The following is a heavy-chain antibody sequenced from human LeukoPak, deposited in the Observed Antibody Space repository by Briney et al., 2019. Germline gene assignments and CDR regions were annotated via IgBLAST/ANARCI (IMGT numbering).Heavy chain of an antibody. D-gene: IGHD3-16*01. J-gene: IGHJ4*02. CDR2: IYYSGST. CDR3: ARLGARFYYYFDY. Sequence: PSEALSLTCTVSGGSISSYYWSWIRQPPGKGLEWIGSIYYSGSTYYNPSLKSRVTISVDTSKNQFSLKLSSVTAADTAVYYCARLGARFYYYFDYWGQGTLSPSPQ. CDR1: GGSISSYY. V-gene: IGHV4-59*05.